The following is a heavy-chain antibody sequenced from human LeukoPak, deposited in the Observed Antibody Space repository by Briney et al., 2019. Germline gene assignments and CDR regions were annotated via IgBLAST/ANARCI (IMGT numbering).Heavy chain of an antibody. J-gene: IGHJ3*02. CDR3: ARTTVVTPSSHAFDI. V-gene: IGHV1-69*13. CDR2: IIPIFGTA. Sequence: SVKVSCKASGGTFSSYAISWVRQAPGQGLEWMGRIIPIFGTANYAQKFQGRVTITADESTSTAYMELSSLRSEDTAVYYCARTTVVTPSSHAFDIWGQGTMVTVSS. D-gene: IGHD4-23*01. CDR1: GGTFSSYA.